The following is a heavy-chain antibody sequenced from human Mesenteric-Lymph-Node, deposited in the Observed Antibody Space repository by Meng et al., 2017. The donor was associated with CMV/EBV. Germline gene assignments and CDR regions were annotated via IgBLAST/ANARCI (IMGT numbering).Heavy chain of an antibody. D-gene: IGHD3-10*01. Sequence: FSGYYWSWIRQPPGKGLEWLGEINHSGSTNYTPSLKSRVTISVDTSKNQFSLKLSSVTAADTAVYYCARGMVRGVIIMRPRHYGMDVWGQGTTVTVSS. CDR1: FSGYY. CDR3: ARGMVRGVIIMRPRHYGMDV. CDR2: INHSGST. J-gene: IGHJ6*02. V-gene: IGHV4-34*01.